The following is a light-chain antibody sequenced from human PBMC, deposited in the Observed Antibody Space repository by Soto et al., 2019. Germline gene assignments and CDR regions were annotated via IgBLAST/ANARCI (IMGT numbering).Light chain of an antibody. CDR1: QSVSSTS. CDR3: QQYGSSLLT. Sequence: EIVLTQSPGTLSLSPGERATLSCRASQSVSSTSLAWYQQKPGQAPRLLIYGASSRATGIPDRFSVSGSGTDFTLTISRLEPEDFSVYDCQQYGSSLLTFGGGTKVEIK. V-gene: IGKV3-20*01. CDR2: GAS. J-gene: IGKJ4*01.